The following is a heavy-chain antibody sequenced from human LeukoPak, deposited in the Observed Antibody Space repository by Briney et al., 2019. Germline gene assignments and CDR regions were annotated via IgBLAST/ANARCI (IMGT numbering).Heavy chain of an antibody. V-gene: IGHV3-9*01. J-gene: IGHJ4*02. D-gene: IGHD5-18*01. CDR1: GFTFDDYA. CDR2: ISWNSGSI. Sequence: GRSLRLSCAASGFTFDDYAMHWVRQAPGKGLEWVSGISWNSGSIGYADSVKGRFTISRDNAKNSLYLQMNSLRAEDTALYYCAKDVAVDTAMAASYFDYWGQGTLDTVSS. CDR3: AKDVAVDTAMAASYFDY.